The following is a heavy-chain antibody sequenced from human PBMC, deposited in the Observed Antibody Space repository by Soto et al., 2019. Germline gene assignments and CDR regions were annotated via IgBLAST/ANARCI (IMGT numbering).Heavy chain of an antibody. CDR2: IIPILGIA. CDR3: ARTNGDVDY. D-gene: IGHD4-17*01. CDR1: GGTFSSYT. Sequence: QVQLVQSGAEVKKPGSSAKVSCKASGGTFSSYTISWVRQAPGQGLEWMGRIIPILGIANYAQKFQGRVTITGDKSTSTAYMELNSLRSEDTAVYYCARTNGDVDYWGQGTLVNVSS. V-gene: IGHV1-69*02. J-gene: IGHJ4*02.